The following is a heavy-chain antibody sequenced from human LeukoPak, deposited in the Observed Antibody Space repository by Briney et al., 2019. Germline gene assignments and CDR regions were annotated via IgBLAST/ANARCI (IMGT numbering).Heavy chain of an antibody. D-gene: IGHD5/OR15-5a*01. Sequence: SETLSLTCAVYGGSFSGYYWSWIRQPPGKGLEWIGEINHSGSTNYNPSLKSRVTISVDTSKNQFSLKLSSVTAADTAIYYCSTRDQSRTDVVPPDYWGQGTLVTVSS. J-gene: IGHJ4*02. CDR2: INHSGST. CDR1: GGSFSGYY. V-gene: IGHV4-34*03. CDR3: STRDQSRTDVVPPDY.